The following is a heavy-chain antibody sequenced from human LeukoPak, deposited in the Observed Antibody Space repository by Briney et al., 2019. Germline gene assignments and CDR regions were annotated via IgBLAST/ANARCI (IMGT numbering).Heavy chain of an antibody. J-gene: IGHJ4*02. D-gene: IGHD3-22*01. CDR1: GGTFSSYA. Sequence: AASVKVSCKASGGTFSSYAISWVRQAPGQGHEWMGGIIPIFGTENYAHTFQGRVTITADECTSTVYMELSSMRSEDTAVYYCARLLNYYDSSGYYQDGYFDYWGQGTLVTVAS. CDR3: ARLLNYYDSSGYYQDGYFDY. CDR2: IIPIFGTE. V-gene: IGHV1-69*13.